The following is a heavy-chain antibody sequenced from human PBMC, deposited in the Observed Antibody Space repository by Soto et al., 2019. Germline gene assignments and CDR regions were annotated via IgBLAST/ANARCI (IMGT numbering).Heavy chain of an antibody. CDR2: INAGNGNT. V-gene: IGHV1-3*01. CDR1: GYTFTSYA. J-gene: IGHJ6*02. D-gene: IGHD4-17*01. Sequence: QVQLVQSGAEVKKPGASVKVSCKASGYTFTSYALHWVRQAPGQRLEWMGWINAGNGNTKYSQKFQGRVTITRDTSASTAYMELSSLRSEDTAVYYCARTVGYYYGMDVWGQGTTVTVSS. CDR3: ARTVGYYYGMDV.